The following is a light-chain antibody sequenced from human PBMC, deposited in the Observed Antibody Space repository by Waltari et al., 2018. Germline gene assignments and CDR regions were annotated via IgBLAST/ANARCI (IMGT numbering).Light chain of an antibody. Sequence: EIVLTQFPGSWSSSPGERVTLSCRASQRVSGALAWYQQKPGQAPWLLIFGASNRATGIPDRFSGSGSETDFSLTISRLGPEDFAVYYCQHYVRLPATFGRGTKVEIK. J-gene: IGKJ1*01. CDR1: QRVSGA. V-gene: IGKV3-20*01. CDR3: QHYVRLPAT. CDR2: GAS.